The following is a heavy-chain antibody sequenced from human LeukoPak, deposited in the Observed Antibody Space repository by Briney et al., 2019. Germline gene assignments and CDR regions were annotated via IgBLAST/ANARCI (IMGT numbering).Heavy chain of an antibody. D-gene: IGHD6-19*01. CDR2: ISGSGGST. CDR1: GFTFSSYA. Sequence: GGSLRLSCAASGFTFSSYAMSWVRQAPGKGLEWVSAISGSGGSTYYADSVKGRFTISRDNSKNTLYLQMNSLRAEDTAVYYCAKDGYSSGWPYYFDYWGQGTLVTVPS. V-gene: IGHV3-23*01. CDR3: AKDGYSSGWPYYFDY. J-gene: IGHJ4*02.